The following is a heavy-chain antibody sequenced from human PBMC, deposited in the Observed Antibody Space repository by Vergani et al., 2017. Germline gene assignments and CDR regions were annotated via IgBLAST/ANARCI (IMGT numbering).Heavy chain of an antibody. CDR1: GFTFSDYY. CDR2: ISSSGSTI. J-gene: IGHJ6*02. CDR3: ARDGQLRAYCGGDCYSYYYYGMDV. Sequence: QVQLVESGGGLVKPGGSLRLSCAASGFTFSDYYMNWVRQAPGKGLEWVSYISSSGSTIYYADSVKGRFTISRDNAKNSLYLQMNSLRAEDTAVYYCARDGQLRAYCGGDCYSYYYYGMDVWGQGTTVTVSS. D-gene: IGHD2-21*02. V-gene: IGHV3-11*04.